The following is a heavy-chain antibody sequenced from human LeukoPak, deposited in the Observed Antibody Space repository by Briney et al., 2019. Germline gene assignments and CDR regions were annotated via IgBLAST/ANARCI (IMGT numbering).Heavy chain of an antibody. Sequence: KPSETLSLTCTVFGGSISSYYWSWIRQPPGKGLEWIGYIYYSGSTNYNPSLKSRVTISVDTSKNQFSLKLSSVTAADTAVYYCARDLWFGEYYYYGMDVWGKGTTVTVSS. D-gene: IGHD3-10*01. CDR1: GGSISSYY. CDR3: ARDLWFGEYYYYGMDV. V-gene: IGHV4-59*01. CDR2: IYYSGST. J-gene: IGHJ6*04.